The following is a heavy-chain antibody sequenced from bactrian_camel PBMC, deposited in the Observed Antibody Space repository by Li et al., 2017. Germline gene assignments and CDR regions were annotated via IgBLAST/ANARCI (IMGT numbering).Heavy chain of an antibody. V-gene: IGHV3S53*01. J-gene: IGHJ4*01. CDR1: EYPARY. CDR2: IDSDGTT. Sequence: HVQLVESGGGSVQAGGSLRLSCVASEYPARYMGWFRQAPGKEREGVASIDSDGTTNYADSVKGRFTISRDGVKHTLYLQMNSLKPEDTAMYHCAAVRNSGSYCVSADWSNPYWARGPRSPSP. D-gene: IGHD2*01.